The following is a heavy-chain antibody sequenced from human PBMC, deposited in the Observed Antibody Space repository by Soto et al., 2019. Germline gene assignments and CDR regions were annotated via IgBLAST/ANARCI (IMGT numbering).Heavy chain of an antibody. CDR3: ARPSPYYGICTAPNLFAP. CDR2: IIPIFGTA. V-gene: IGHV1-69*13. Sequence: SSVRVSCKASVGTISRSAIRWVRQAPGQGLRWTGGIIPIFGTANYAQKFQGRVTITADESTSTAYMELSTLRSEDTSVYYCARPSPYYGICTAPNLFAPWGQRTLVTVSS. D-gene: IGHD3-9*01. CDR1: VGTISRSA. J-gene: IGHJ5*02.